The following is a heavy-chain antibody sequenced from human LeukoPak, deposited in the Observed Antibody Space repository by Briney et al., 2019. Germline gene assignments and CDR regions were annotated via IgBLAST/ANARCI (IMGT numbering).Heavy chain of an antibody. CDR3: ASGVSGYYYIDY. D-gene: IGHD3-22*01. Sequence: GGSLRLSCAASGFTFSSYAMHWVRQAPGKGLEWVAVISYDGSNKYYADSVKGRFTISRDDSKNTLYLQMNSLRAEDTAVYYCASGVSGYYYIDYWGQGTLVTVSS. CDR1: GFTFSSYA. V-gene: IGHV3-30-3*01. J-gene: IGHJ4*02. CDR2: ISYDGSNK.